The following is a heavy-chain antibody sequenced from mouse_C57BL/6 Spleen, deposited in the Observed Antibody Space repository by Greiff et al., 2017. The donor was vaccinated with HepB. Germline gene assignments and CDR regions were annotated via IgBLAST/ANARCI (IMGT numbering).Heavy chain of an antibody. J-gene: IGHJ4*01. CDR1: GYTFTSYW. Sequence: VQLQQSGASLAKPGASVKLSCKASGYTFTSYWMHWVKQRPGQGLEWIGYINPSSGYTQYNQKFQDKATLTADKSSSTAYMQLSSLTYEDSAVYYCARSRGYGSSYGHYAMDYWGQGTSVTVSS. V-gene: IGHV1-7*01. D-gene: IGHD1-1*01. CDR3: ARSRGYGSSYGHYAMDY. CDR2: INPSSGYT.